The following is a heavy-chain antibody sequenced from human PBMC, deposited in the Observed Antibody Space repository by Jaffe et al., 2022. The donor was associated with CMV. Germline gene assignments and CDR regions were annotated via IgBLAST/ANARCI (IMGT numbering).Heavy chain of an antibody. D-gene: IGHD4-4*01. V-gene: IGHV5-10-1*03. Sequence: EVQLVQSGAEVKKPGESLRISCKGSGYSFTSYWISWVRQMPGKGLEWMGRIDPSDSYTNYSPSFQGHVTISADKSISTAYLQWSSLKASDTAMYYCATTSRGTDDYSNYPFNDAFDIWGQGTMVTVSS. CDR1: GYSFTSYW. CDR3: ATTSRGTDDYSNYPFNDAFDI. J-gene: IGHJ3*02. CDR2: IDPSDSYT.